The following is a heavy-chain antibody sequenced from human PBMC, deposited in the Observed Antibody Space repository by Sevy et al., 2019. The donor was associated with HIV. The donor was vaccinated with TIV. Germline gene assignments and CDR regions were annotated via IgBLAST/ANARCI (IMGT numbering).Heavy chain of an antibody. CDR2: ISYDGSHK. CDR3: ARVGGDSSSWYNYGMDV. V-gene: IGHV3-30*03. D-gene: IGHD6-13*01. CDR1: AFTFSTYA. J-gene: IGHJ6*02. Sequence: GGSLRLSCAASAFTFSTYAMHWVRQAPGKGLEWVAVISYDGSHKYYADSVKGRFTISRDNAKNSLYLQMNSLRAEDTAVYYCARVGGDSSSWYNYGMDVWGQGTTVTVSS.